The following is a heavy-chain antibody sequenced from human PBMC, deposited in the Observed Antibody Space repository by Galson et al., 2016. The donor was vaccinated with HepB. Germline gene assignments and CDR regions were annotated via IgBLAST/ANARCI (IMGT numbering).Heavy chain of an antibody. CDR2: IIPIFGTA. D-gene: IGHD3-10*01. CDR3: ARSRFDGSGSHYNAEFDS. Sequence: SVKVSCKASGGTFSSYAISWVRQAPGQGLEWMGGIIPIFGTANYAQKFQGRVTITADDSTSTAYMEVSSLRSEDTAMYPCARSRFDGSGSHYNAEFDSWGQGTLVTVSS. J-gene: IGHJ4*02. CDR1: GGTFSSYA. V-gene: IGHV1-69*13.